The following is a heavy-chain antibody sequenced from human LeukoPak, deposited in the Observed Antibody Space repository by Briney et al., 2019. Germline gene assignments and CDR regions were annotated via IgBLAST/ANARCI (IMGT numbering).Heavy chain of an antibody. Sequence: RASETLSLTCAVYGGSFSGYYWSWLRQPPGKGLEWIGEINHSGSTNYNPSLKSRVTISVDTSKNQFSLMLSSVTAADTAVYYCARGLRLLPPRFDIWGQGTMVTVSS. CDR3: ARGLRLLPPRFDI. J-gene: IGHJ3*02. CDR2: INHSGST. V-gene: IGHV4-34*01. CDR1: GGSFSGYY. D-gene: IGHD2-15*01.